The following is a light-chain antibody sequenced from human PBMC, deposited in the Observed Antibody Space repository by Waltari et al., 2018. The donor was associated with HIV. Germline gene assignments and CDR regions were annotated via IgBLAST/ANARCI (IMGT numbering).Light chain of an antibody. J-gene: IGLJ2*01. V-gene: IGLV1-51*01. CDR1: SSNLGNNY. Sequence: QSVLTQPPSVSAAPGQKVTIPCSGSSSNLGNNYVSWSQQLPGTAPKILIYDNNRRPSGIPDRFSGSKSGTSATLGITGLQTGDEADYYCGTWDSSLSAGVFGGGTKLTVL. CDR3: GTWDSSLSAGV. CDR2: DNN.